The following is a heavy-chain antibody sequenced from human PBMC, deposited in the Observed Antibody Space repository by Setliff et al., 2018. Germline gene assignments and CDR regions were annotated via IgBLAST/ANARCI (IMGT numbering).Heavy chain of an antibody. CDR3: TRAYSGSHDY. V-gene: IGHV4-4*02. CDR2: IYHSGTT. CDR1: GGSISSPNW. J-gene: IGHJ4*02. Sequence: SETLSLTCAVSGGSISSPNWWNWVRQPPGRGLEWIGEIYHSGTTNYNPSLKSRVTMSVDKSRNQFSLRLTSVTAADTAIYYCTRAYSGSHDYWGQGTLVTVSS. D-gene: IGHD1-26*01.